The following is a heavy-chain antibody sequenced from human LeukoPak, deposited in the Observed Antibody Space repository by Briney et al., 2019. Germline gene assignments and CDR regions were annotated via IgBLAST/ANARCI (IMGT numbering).Heavy chain of an antibody. Sequence: PSETLSLTCAVYSGSFSGYYWSWIRQPPGKGLEWIGEINHSGSTNYNPSLKSRVTISVDTSKNQFSLKLSSVTAADTAVYYCARGPAAMVRTYYYGSGRGNWFDPWGQGTLVTVSS. V-gene: IGHV4-34*01. D-gene: IGHD3-10*01. J-gene: IGHJ5*02. CDR1: SGSFSGYY. CDR3: ARGPAAMVRTYYYGSGRGNWFDP. CDR2: INHSGST.